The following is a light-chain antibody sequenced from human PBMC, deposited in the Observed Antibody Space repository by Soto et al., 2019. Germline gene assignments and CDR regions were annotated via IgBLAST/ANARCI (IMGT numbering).Light chain of an antibody. CDR2: DAS. CDR3: QQRSNWPLT. V-gene: IGKV3-11*01. CDR1: KSVSSY. J-gene: IGKJ4*01. Sequence: EIVLTQSPATLSLSPGERATLSYRASKSVSSYLAWYQQKPGKAPRLLIYDASNRATGIPARFSGSGSGTDFTLTISSLEPEDFAVYYCQQRSNWPLTFGGGTKVDIK.